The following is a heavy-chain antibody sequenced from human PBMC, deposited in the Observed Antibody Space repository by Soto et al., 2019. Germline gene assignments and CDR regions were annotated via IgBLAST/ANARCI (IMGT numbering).Heavy chain of an antibody. CDR2: ISGDSRIT. D-gene: IGHD4-17*01. J-gene: IGHJ4*02. V-gene: IGHV3-48*01. Sequence: EVQLVESGGGLVQPGGSLRLSCAASGFTFRTYGMNWVRQAPGKGLEWISYISGDSRITYYADSVKGRFTISRDYADNSLLLQMYSLRAEDTALYYCAGALKNYGDTLQGFDSWGQGTLVTVSS. CDR1: GFTFRTYG. CDR3: AGALKNYGDTLQGFDS.